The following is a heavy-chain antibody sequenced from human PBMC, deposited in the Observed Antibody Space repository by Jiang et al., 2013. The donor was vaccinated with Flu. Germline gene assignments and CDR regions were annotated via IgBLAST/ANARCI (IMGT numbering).Heavy chain of an antibody. V-gene: IGHV4-31*03. CDR3: ARDVDVNYYGSGSYYTNP. J-gene: IGHJ5*02. D-gene: IGHD3-10*01. Sequence: GSGLVKPSQTLSLTCTVSGGSISSGGYYWSWIRQHPGKGLEWIGYIYYSGSTYYNPSLKSRVTISVDTSKNQFSLKLSSVTAADTAVYYCARDVDVNYYGSGSYYTNPWGQGTLVTVSS. CDR2: IYYSGST. CDR1: GGSISSGGYY.